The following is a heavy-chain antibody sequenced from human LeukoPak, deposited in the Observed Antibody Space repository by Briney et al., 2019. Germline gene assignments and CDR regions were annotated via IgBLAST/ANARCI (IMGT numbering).Heavy chain of an antibody. CDR3: ARLSGKRYYYGSGSYFNRYFDY. J-gene: IGHJ4*02. V-gene: IGHV4-59*12. D-gene: IGHD3-10*01. Sequence: SETLSLTCTVSGGSISSYYWSWIRQPPGKGLEWIGYIYYSGSTNYNPSLKSRVTISVDTSKNQFSLKLSSVTAADTAVYYCARLSGKRYYYGSGSYFNRYFDYWGQGTLVTVSS. CDR2: IYYSGST. CDR1: GGSISSYY.